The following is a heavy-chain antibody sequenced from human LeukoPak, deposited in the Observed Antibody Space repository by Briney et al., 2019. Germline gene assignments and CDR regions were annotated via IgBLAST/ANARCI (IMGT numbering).Heavy chain of an antibody. CDR3: AKGWYYDFWSGSDY. Sequence: GGSLRLSCAASGFTFSSYAMSWVRQAPGKGLEWVSAISGSGGGTYYADSVKGRFTISRDNSKNTLYLQMNSLRAEDTAVYYCAKGWYYDFWSGSDYWGQGTLVTVSS. J-gene: IGHJ4*02. D-gene: IGHD3-3*01. CDR2: ISGSGGGT. V-gene: IGHV3-23*01. CDR1: GFTFSSYA.